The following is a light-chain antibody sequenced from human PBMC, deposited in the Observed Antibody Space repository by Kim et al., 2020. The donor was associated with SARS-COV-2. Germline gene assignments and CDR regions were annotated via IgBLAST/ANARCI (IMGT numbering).Light chain of an antibody. CDR3: QQSNDWPPLT. J-gene: IGKJ1*01. V-gene: IGKV3-15*01. Sequence: SPGEIATLSCRASQTINNRLVWYQQKPGQAPRLLIYDATTRATGIPARFIGSGSETDFTLTISSLQSEDFAVYYCQQSNDWPPLTFGQGTKVDIK. CDR2: DAT. CDR1: QTINNR.